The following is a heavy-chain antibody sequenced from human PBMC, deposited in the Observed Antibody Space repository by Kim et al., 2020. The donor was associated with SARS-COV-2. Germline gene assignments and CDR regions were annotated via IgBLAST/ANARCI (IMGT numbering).Heavy chain of an antibody. CDR1: GGSISSYY. V-gene: IGHV4-59*13. Sequence: SETLSLTYTVSGGSISSYYWSWIRKPPGKGLEWIGYIYYSGSTNYNPSLKSRVTISVDTSKNQFSLKLSSVTAADTAVYYCARDGLPAAGTRGGWFDPWGQGTLVTVSS. CDR2: IYYSGST. J-gene: IGHJ5*02. CDR3: ARDGLPAAGTRGGWFDP. D-gene: IGHD6-13*01.